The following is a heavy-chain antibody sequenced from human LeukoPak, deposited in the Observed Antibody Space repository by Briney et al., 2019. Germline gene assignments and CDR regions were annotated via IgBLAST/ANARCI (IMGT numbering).Heavy chain of an antibody. Sequence: PGGSLRLSCAASGFTFSSYAMSWVRQAPGKGLEWVSSISSSSSYICYADSVKGRFTISRDNAKNSLYLQMNSLRAEDTAVYYCARNHYGSGGTIDYWGQGTLVTVSS. CDR1: GFTFSSYA. J-gene: IGHJ4*02. CDR2: ISSSSSYI. D-gene: IGHD3-10*01. V-gene: IGHV3-21*01. CDR3: ARNHYGSGGTIDY.